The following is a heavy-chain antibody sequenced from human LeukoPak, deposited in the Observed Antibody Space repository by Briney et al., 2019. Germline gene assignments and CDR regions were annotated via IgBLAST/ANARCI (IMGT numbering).Heavy chain of an antibody. CDR2: IFPRDSDT. V-gene: IGHV5-51*01. D-gene: IGHD2-15*01. Sequence: GESLKISSQASAFMSHSYCITWLLQIPGKGLEWMVRIFPRDSDTRHNPAFQGQLTISADRSTSNAYLRWSDRQASDNTIYYYGRVDCSGDTGWKLYYFDFWGQGTQVTVS. J-gene: IGHJ4*02. CDR1: AFMSHSYC. CDR3: GRVDCSGDTGWKLYYFDF.